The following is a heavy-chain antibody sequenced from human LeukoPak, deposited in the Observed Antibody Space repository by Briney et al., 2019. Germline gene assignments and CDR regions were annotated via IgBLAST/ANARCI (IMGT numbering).Heavy chain of an antibody. CDR3: ASERYGDHDVAFDI. J-gene: IGHJ3*02. D-gene: IGHD4-17*01. Sequence: WGSLRFSCAASGFNISSNYINWVRQAPGKGLEWVSIIYSGGKTFYGDSVKGRFTTPRHNSKNTVFLQMNSLRPDDTALYYCASERYGDHDVAFDIWGQGTMVTVSS. CDR2: IYSGGKT. V-gene: IGHV3-53*01. CDR1: GFNISSNY.